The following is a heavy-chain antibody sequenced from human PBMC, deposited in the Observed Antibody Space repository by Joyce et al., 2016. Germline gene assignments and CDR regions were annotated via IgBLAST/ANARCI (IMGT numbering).Heavy chain of an antibody. Sequence: QVLLVQSGAAVKRPGSSLRVSCKSSGGDFSNYTVNWVRQAPGQRLEWMGGIIPFVGAAKYAEDCQGRVTLTADQSTRTAYLELSALTSADTAVYYCARGGTSSDHYFFYTLDVWGPGTTVIVSS. V-gene: IGHV1-69*12. CDR3: ARGGTSSDHYFFYTLDV. J-gene: IGHJ6*02. CDR1: GGDFSNYT. D-gene: IGHD1-14*01. CDR2: IIPFVGAA.